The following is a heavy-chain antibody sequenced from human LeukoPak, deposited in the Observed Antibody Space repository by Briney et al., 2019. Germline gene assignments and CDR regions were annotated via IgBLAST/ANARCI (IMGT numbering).Heavy chain of an antibody. V-gene: IGHV3-7*01. J-gene: IGHJ6*03. CDR3: ARDSSGRFGTYYMDV. CDR2: INQDGSEK. D-gene: IGHD6-19*01. Sequence: GRSLRLSCEASGFSLSSYWMNWVRQAAGMGLEWVANINQDGSEKYYVDSVKGRFTISRDNAKKSLYLQMKSLRAEDTAVYYCARDSSGRFGTYYMDVWGKGTTVTASS. CDR1: GFSLSSYW.